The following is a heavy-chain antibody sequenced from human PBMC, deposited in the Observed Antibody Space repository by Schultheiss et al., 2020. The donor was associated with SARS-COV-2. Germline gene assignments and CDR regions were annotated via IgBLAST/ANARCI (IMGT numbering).Heavy chain of an antibody. CDR1: GGSISNSSYY. CDR3: ARQGVPAGAFDP. V-gene: IGHV4-39*01. J-gene: IGHJ5*02. CDR2: IYYSGST. Sequence: SETLSLTCTVSGGSISNSSYYWGWIRQPPGKGLEWIGSIYYSGSTYYNPSLKSRVTISVDTSKNQFSLKLSSVTAADTAVYYCARQGVPAGAFDPWGQGTLVTVSS. D-gene: IGHD2-2*01.